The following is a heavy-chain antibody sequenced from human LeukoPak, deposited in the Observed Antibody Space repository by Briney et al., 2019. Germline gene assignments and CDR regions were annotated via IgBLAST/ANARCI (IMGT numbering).Heavy chain of an antibody. CDR2: IWYDGSNK. D-gene: IGHD5/OR15-5a*01. J-gene: IGHJ4*02. Sequence: QPGRSLRLSXAASGFTFSSYGMHWVRQAPGKGLEWVAVIWYDGSNKYYADSVKGRFTISRDNSKNTLYLQMNSLRAEDTAVYYCAKGSVSYYFDYWGQGTLVTVSS. CDR3: AKGSVSYYFDY. CDR1: GFTFSSYG. V-gene: IGHV3-33*06.